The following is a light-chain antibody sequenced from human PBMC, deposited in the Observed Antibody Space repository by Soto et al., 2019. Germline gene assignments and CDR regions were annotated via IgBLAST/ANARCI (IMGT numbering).Light chain of an antibody. CDR1: SSDVGGYNY. CDR3: CSYSGRYTFLYV. CDR2: DVS. V-gene: IGLV2-11*01. Sequence: QSALTQPRSVSGSPGQSVTISCTGTSSDVGGYNYVSWYQQHPGKAPKLMIYDVSKRPSGVPDRFSGSKSGNTASLTISGLQAEDEADYYCCSYSGRYTFLYVFGTGTKLTVL. J-gene: IGLJ1*01.